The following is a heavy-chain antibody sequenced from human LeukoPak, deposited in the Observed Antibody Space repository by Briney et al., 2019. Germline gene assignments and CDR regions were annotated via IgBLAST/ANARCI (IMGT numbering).Heavy chain of an antibody. CDR1: GGTFSSYA. J-gene: IGHJ4*02. CDR2: IIPIFGTA. V-gene: IGHV1-69*06. CDR3: GRVTGYMIEDYFDY. Sequence: SVRVSCKASGGTFSSYAISWVRQAPGQGLEWMGGIIPIFGTANYAQKFQGRVTITADKSTSTAYMELSSLRSEDTAVYYCGRVTGYMIEDYFDYWGQGTLVTVSS. D-gene: IGHD3-22*01.